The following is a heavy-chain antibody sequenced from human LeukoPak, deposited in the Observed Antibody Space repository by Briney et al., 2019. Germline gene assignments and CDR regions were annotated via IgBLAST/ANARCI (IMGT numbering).Heavy chain of an antibody. V-gene: IGHV3-13*01. Sequence: GGCLTLSSAASGFTFSSFDMHWVRQPTGQGLEWVSTIGTASDTYYPGSVEGRFTISRDNAKNSVYLQMNSLTAGDTAVYYCARGPPRGKYYYMDVWGKGTTVTVSS. CDR1: GFTFSSFD. CDR2: IGTASDT. D-gene: IGHD1-1*01. CDR3: ARGPPRGKYYYMDV. J-gene: IGHJ6*03.